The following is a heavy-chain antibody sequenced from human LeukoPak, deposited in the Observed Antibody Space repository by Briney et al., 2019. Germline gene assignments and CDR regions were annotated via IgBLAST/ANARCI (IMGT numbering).Heavy chain of an antibody. CDR1: GFTFSSYA. V-gene: IGHV3-23*01. D-gene: IGHD3-22*01. J-gene: IGHJ3*02. CDR3: ARNSSGFKLGDAFDI. CDR2: INGGAYST. Sequence: PGGSPRLSCAASGFTFSSYAMTWVRQAPGKGLEWISAINGGAYSTSYADSVKGRFTISRDNSKNTLYPQMNSRRAEDTAVYYCARNSSGFKLGDAFDIWGQGTLVTVSS.